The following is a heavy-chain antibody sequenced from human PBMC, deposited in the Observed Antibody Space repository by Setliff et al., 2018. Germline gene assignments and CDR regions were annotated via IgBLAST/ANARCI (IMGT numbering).Heavy chain of an antibody. V-gene: IGHV3-30*02. CDR3: ARDARDKYDSSGYYLSLDS. CDR2: IRYDGTYK. Sequence: PGGSLRLSCAASGFAFSTYGMHWVRQAPGKGLEWVAFIRYDGTYKYFADSVKGRFTISRDNPKNTLYLQMHGLRAEDTAVYYCARDARDKYDSSGYYLSLDSWGQGSLVTVSS. J-gene: IGHJ4*02. D-gene: IGHD3-22*01. CDR1: GFAFSTYG.